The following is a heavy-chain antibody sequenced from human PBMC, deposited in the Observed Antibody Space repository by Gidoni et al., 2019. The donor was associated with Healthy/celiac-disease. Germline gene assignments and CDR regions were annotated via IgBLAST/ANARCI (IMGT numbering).Heavy chain of an antibody. CDR3: ARLGTPYSSSSPFDY. Sequence: EVQLVQSGAEVKKPGESLRISCKGSGYSFTSYWISWVRQMPGKGLEWRGRIDPSDSYTNSSPSFQGHVTISADKSISTAYLQWSSLKASDTAMYYCARLGTPYSSSSPFDYWGQGTLVTVSS. CDR1: GYSFTSYW. CDR2: IDPSDSYT. D-gene: IGHD6-6*01. J-gene: IGHJ4*02. V-gene: IGHV5-10-1*03.